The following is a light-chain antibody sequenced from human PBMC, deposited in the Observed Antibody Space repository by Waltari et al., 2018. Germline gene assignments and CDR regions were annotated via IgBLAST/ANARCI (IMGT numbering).Light chain of an antibody. Sequence: QSALTQPASVSGSPGQSITISCTGTSSDVGNYDLVSWYQHHPGKAPKLLIYEVYKRPAGISNRFSGSKSGNTASLTISGLQAEDEADYYCCSYVGSSTFTFGGGTKLTVL. J-gene: IGLJ2*01. CDR3: CSYVGSSTFT. CDR1: SSDVGNYDL. CDR2: EVY. V-gene: IGLV2-23*02.